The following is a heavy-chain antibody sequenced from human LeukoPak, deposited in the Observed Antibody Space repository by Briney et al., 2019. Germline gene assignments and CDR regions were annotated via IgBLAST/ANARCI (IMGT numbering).Heavy chain of an antibody. Sequence: PGGSLRLSCAVSGFSVSGYGMTWVRQAPGKGLEWVAHIKRDGSEKNYVDSVKGRFTISRDNAENSLFLQMNSLRVEDTAVYYCAREWQGGIAAAGTRIEGDYWGQGTLAAVSS. D-gene: IGHD6-13*01. CDR3: AREWQGGIAAAGTRIEGDY. V-gene: IGHV3-7*01. CDR1: GFSVSGYG. J-gene: IGHJ4*02. CDR2: IKRDGSEK.